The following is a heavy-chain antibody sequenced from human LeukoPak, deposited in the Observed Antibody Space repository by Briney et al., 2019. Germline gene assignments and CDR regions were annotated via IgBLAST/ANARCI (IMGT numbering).Heavy chain of an antibody. CDR3: AKNGDRGAYCSGGTCYPYYYHYMDV. CDR1: GFSFSSHG. J-gene: IGHJ6*03. CDR2: IIGGAGGT. Sequence: PGGSLRLSCAASGFSFSSHGMSWVRQAPGKGLEWVSGIIGGAGGTYYADSVKGRFTISRDNAKNTLYLQMNSLRAEDTAVYYCAKNGDRGAYCSGGTCYPYYYHYMDVWGKGTTVTISS. D-gene: IGHD2-15*01. V-gene: IGHV3-23*01.